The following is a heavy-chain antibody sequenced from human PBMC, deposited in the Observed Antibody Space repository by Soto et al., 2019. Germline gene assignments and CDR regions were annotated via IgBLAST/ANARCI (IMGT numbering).Heavy chain of an antibody. CDR2: IYYSGST. CDR1: GGSISSGDYY. CDR3: ASHRLRYFDWLHPGFVADY. J-gene: IGHJ4*02. D-gene: IGHD3-9*01. Sequence: PSETLSLTCTVSGGSISSGDYYWRWIRQPPGKGLEWIGYIYYSGSTYYNPSLKSRVTISVDTSKNQFSLKLSSVTAADTAVYYCASHRLRYFDWLHPGFVADYWGQGTLVTVSS. V-gene: IGHV4-30-4*01.